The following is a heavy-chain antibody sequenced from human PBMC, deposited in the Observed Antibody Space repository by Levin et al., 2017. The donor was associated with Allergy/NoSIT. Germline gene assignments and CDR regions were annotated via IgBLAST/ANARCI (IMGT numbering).Heavy chain of an antibody. V-gene: IGHV3-30*03. D-gene: IGHD4-17*01. CDR3: ARDAVREKDDF. CDR2: ITYDESNK. J-gene: IGHJ4*02. Sequence: QPGGSLRLSCAASGFAFSTYGMHWVRQAPGKGLEWVAVITYDESNKFYADSVKGRFSISRDISKNTVYLHMNSLRPEDSAVYYCARDAVREKDDFWGQGTLVTVSS. CDR1: GFAFSTYG.